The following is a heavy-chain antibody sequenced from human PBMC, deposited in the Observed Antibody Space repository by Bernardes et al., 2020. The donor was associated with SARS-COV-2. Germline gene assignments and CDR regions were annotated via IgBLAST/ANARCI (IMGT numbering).Heavy chain of an antibody. CDR2: IDPSDSYT. CDR1: GYSFTSYW. Sequence: GGSLKISCKGSGYSFTSYWISWVRQMPGKGLEWMGRIDPSDSYTNYSPSFQGHVTISADKSISTAYLQWSSLKASDTAMYYCARSFHSVAALSAEYFQHWGQGTLVTVSS. CDR3: ARSFHSVAALSAEYFQH. V-gene: IGHV5-10-1*01. D-gene: IGHD6-19*01. J-gene: IGHJ1*01.